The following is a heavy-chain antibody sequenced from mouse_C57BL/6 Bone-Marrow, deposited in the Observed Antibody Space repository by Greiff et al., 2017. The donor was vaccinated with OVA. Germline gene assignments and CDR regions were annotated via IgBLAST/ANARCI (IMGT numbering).Heavy chain of an antibody. CDR1: GFTFSSYA. V-gene: IGHV5-9-1*02. D-gene: IGHD2-4*01. J-gene: IGHJ1*03. CDR2: ISSGGDYI. CDR3: TRDKGLRGYFDV. Sequence: EVQGVESGEGLVKPGGSLKLSCAASGFTFSSYAMSWVRQTPEKRLEWVAYISSGGDYIYYADTVKGRFTISRDNARNTLYLQMSSLKSEDTAMYYCTRDKGLRGYFDVWGTGTTVTVSS.